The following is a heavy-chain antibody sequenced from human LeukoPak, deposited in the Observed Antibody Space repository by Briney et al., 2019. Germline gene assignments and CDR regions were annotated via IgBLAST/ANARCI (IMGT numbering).Heavy chain of an antibody. V-gene: IGHV3-23*01. D-gene: IGHD2-2*01. J-gene: IGHJ4*02. CDR3: AKGREIIVVVPADY. CDR1: GSTFSSYA. Sequence: GGSLRLSCAASGSTFSSYAMSWVRQAPGKGLEWVSAISGSGGSTYYADSVKGRFTISRDNSKNTLYLQMNSLRAEDTAVYYCAKGREIIVVVPADYWGQGTLVTVSS. CDR2: ISGSGGST.